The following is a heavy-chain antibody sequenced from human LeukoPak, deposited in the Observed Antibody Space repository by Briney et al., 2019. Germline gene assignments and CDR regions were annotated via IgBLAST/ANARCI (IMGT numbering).Heavy chain of an antibody. CDR2: INPNSDGT. D-gene: IGHD3-10*01. J-gene: IGHJ6*02. Sequence: SVKVSCKASVYTFTAYYMHWLRQAPGQGLKWMGWINPNSDGTNYAQKYQGRVTRTRDTSITTAYMELSRLRFDDTAVYYCASGLSGSGSYYDYGMDVWGQGTTVTVSS. V-gene: IGHV1-2*02. CDR3: ASGLSGSGSYYDYGMDV. CDR1: VYTFTAYY.